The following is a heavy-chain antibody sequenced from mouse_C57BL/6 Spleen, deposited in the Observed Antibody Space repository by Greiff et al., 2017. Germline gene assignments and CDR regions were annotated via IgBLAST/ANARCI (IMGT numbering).Heavy chain of an antibody. Sequence: VKLQESGPELVKPGASVKLSCKASGYTFTSYDINWVKQRPGQGLEWIGWIYPRDGSTKYNEKFKGKATLTVDTSSSTAYMELHSLTSEDSAVYFCAREDYYSNPYAMDYWGQGTSVTVSS. CDR3: AREDYYSNPYAMDY. V-gene: IGHV1-85*01. J-gene: IGHJ4*01. D-gene: IGHD2-5*01. CDR1: GYTFTSYD. CDR2: IYPRDGST.